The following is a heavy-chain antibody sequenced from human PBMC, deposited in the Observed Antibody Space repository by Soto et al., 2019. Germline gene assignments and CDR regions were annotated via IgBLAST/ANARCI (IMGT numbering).Heavy chain of an antibody. D-gene: IGHD6-19*01. CDR2: IIPIFGTA. CDR3: AGSGWYATYNWFDP. J-gene: IGHJ5*02. CDR1: GGTFSSYA. V-gene: IGHV1-69*13. Sequence: ASVKVSCKASGGTFSSYAISWVRQAPGQGLEWMGGIIPIFGTANYAQKFQGRVTITADESTSTAYMELSSLRSEDTAVYYCAGSGWYATYNWFDPWGQGTLVTVSS.